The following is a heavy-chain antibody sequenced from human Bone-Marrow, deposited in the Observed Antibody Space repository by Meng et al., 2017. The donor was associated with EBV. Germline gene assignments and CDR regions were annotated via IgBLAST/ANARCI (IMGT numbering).Heavy chain of an antibody. D-gene: IGHD1/OR15-1a*01. CDR3: VREQEGGYYFDY. Sequence: QVQLVESGGXLVKPGGXXRLSCGTSGFTFSDYYMSWIRQAPGKGLEWVSYISSSGSTIYYADSVKGRFTISRDNAKNSLYLQMNSLRAEDTAVYYCVREQEGGYYFDYWGQGTLVTVSS. J-gene: IGHJ4*02. CDR2: ISSSGSTI. CDR1: GFTFSDYY. V-gene: IGHV3-11*01.